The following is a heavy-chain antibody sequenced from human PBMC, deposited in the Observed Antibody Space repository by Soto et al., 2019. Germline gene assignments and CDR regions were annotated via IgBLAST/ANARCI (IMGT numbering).Heavy chain of an antibody. V-gene: IGHV1-69*01. CDR3: ARGRDGSNYYFAY. J-gene: IGHJ4*02. D-gene: IGHD3-10*01. CDR2: IVPIFGKA. CDR1: GGTFSDSV. Sequence: QVQLVQSGPEVKKPGSSVKVSCKASGGTFSDSVTSWVRQAPGQGLEWMGGIVPIFGKANLAEKFQDRVTITADESTSTAYMELSSLRSDDSAVYYCARGRDGSNYYFAYWGQGTLVTVSS.